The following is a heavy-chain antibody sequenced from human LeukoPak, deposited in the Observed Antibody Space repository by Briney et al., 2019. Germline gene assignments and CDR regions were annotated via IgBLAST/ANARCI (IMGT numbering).Heavy chain of an antibody. J-gene: IGHJ6*03. Sequence: ASVKVSCKASVYTFTSYGISWVRQAPGQGREWMGWISAYNGNTNYAQKLQGRVTMTTDTSTSTAHMELRSLRSDDTAVYYCASHLAKDYYYYMDVWGKGTTVTVSS. V-gene: IGHV1-18*01. CDR3: ASHLAKDYYYYMDV. CDR1: VYTFTSYG. D-gene: IGHD3-3*02. CDR2: ISAYNGNT.